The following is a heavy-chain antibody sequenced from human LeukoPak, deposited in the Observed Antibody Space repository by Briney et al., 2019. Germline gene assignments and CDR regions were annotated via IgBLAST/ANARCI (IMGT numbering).Heavy chain of an antibody. V-gene: IGHV1-2*02. D-gene: IGHD3-10*01. J-gene: IGHJ4*02. CDR3: ARDEEFGELLYYFDY. Sequence: ASVTVSCTASGYTFTGYYMHWVRQAPGQGLEWMGWINPNSGGTNYAQKFQGRVTMTRDTSISTAYMELSRLRSDDTAVYYCARDEEFGELLYYFDYWGQGTLVTVSS. CDR1: GYTFTGYY. CDR2: INPNSGGT.